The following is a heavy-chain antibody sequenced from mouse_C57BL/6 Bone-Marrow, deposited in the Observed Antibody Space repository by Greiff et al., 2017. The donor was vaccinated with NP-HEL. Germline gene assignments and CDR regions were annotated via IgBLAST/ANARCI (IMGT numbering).Heavy chain of an antibody. V-gene: IGHV1-47*01. J-gene: IGHJ4*01. Sequence: QVQLKESGAELVKPGASVKMSCKASGYTFTTYPIEWMKQSPGKCLEWIGNFHPYNDDTKYNEKFKGKATLTVDKSSSTVYLDLSRLTSDDSAVYYCARRSNFDYAMDYWGQGTSVTVSS. CDR3: ARRSNFDYAMDY. CDR2: FHPYNDDT. D-gene: IGHD1-1*01. CDR1: GYTFTTYP.